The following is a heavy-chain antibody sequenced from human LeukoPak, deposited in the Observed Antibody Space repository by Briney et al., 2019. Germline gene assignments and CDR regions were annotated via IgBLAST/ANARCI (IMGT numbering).Heavy chain of an antibody. CDR1: GFTFNSYS. D-gene: IGHD2-21*01. J-gene: IGHJ3*02. Sequence: GGSLRLSCAASGFTFNSYSMNWVRQALGKGLEWVSFITSSSSIIYYADSVKGRFTISRDNAKNSLYLQMNSLRDEDTAVYYCTRDLFNAFDIWGQGTMVTVSS. V-gene: IGHV3-48*02. CDR2: ITSSSSII. CDR3: TRDLFNAFDI.